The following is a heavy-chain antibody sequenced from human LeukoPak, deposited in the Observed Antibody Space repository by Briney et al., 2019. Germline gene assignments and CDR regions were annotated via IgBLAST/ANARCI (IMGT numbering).Heavy chain of an antibody. CDR1: GFTFSSYS. D-gene: IGHD2-2*01. Sequence: GGSLRLSCAASGFTFSSYSMNWVRQAPGKGLEWVSSISSSSSYIYYADSVKGRFTISRDNAKNALYLQMNSLRAEDTAVYYCARDLYCSSTSCPTDYYYYYYMDVWGKGTTVTISS. CDR2: ISSSSSYI. CDR3: ARDLYCSSTSCPTDYYYYYYMDV. V-gene: IGHV3-21*01. J-gene: IGHJ6*03.